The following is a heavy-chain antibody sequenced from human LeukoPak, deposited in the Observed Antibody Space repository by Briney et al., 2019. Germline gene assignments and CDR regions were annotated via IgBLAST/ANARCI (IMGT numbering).Heavy chain of an antibody. CDR1: GYTFTSYY. CDR2: INPSGGST. V-gene: IGHV1-46*01. J-gene: IGHJ3*02. CDR3: ARVGVVVITNHAFDI. Sequence: ASVKVSCKASGYTFTSYYMHWVRQAPGQELEWMGIINPSGGSTSYAQKFQGRVTMTRDTSTSTVYMELSSLRSEDTAVYYCARVGVVVITNHAFDIWGQGTMVTVSS. D-gene: IGHD3-22*01.